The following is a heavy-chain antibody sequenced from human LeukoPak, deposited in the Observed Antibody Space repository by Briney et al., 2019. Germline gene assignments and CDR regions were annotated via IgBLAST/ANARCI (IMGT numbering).Heavy chain of an antibody. V-gene: IGHV3-53*01. CDR1: GFTVSSNF. CDR2: IYSGGTT. CDR3: ARDGYGYNYMDV. Sequence: GGSLRLSCAASGFTVSSNFMSWVRQAPGKGLEWVSVIYSGGTTYYADSVKGRFTISRDISKNTLHPQMNSLRAEDTAVYYCARDGYGYNYMDVWGRGTTVTVSS. D-gene: IGHD5-12*01. J-gene: IGHJ6*03.